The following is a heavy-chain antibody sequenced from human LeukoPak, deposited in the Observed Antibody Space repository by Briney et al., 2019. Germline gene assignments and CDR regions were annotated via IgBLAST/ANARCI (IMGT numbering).Heavy chain of an antibody. CDR1: GFTFSNYA. CDR3: ARDLGLVVPAAIRPAAYAFDI. CDR2: IKQDETEK. Sequence: GGSLRLSCAASGFTFSNYAMHWVRQAPGKGLEWVANIKQDETEKFYLGSVKGRFTISRDNAKNSLYLQMNSLRVEDTAVYYCARDLGLVVPAAIRPAAYAFDIWGQGTMVTVSS. V-gene: IGHV3-7*01. J-gene: IGHJ3*02. D-gene: IGHD2-2*02.